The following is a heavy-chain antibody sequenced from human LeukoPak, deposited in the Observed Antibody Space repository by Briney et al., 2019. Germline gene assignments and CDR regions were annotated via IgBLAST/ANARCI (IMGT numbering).Heavy chain of an antibody. CDR1: GFTFSSYE. D-gene: IGHD3-3*02. V-gene: IGHV3-48*03. CDR3: ARDIENTFSNNWFDP. CDR2: ISDSGNTI. J-gene: IGHJ5*02. Sequence: GGSLRLSCAASGFTFSSYEMNWVRQAPGKGLEWVSYISDSGNTIYYADSVKGRFSISRDNAKNSLYVQMNSLRVEDTALYYCARDIENTFSNNWFDPWGQGTLVTVSS.